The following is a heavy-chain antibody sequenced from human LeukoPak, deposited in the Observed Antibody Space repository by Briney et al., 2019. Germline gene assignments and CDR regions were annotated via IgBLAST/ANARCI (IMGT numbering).Heavy chain of an antibody. CDR3: ARVRGLPSHFDL. D-gene: IGHD3-10*01. Sequence: GGSLRLSCAASGFTFSSYSMNWVRQAPGKGLEWVSSISSSSSYIYYADPVKGRFTISRDNSKNTLYLQMNSLRAEDTAVYYCARVRGLPSHFDLWGRGTLVTVSS. CDR1: GFTFSSYS. CDR2: ISSSSSYI. J-gene: IGHJ2*01. V-gene: IGHV3-21*04.